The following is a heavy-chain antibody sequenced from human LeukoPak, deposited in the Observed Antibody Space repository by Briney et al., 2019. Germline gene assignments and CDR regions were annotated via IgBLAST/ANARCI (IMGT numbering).Heavy chain of an antibody. D-gene: IGHD3-22*01. V-gene: IGHV4-59*12. CDR1: GGSISNYY. CDR3: ARAPGVSSVDYFDY. J-gene: IGHJ4*02. CDR2: IYYSGST. Sequence: SETLSLTCTVPGGSISNYYWSWIRQPPGKGLEWIGYIYYSGSTNYNPSLKSRVTISVDRSKNQFSLKLSSVTAADTAVYYCARAPGVSSVDYFDYWGQGTLVTVSS.